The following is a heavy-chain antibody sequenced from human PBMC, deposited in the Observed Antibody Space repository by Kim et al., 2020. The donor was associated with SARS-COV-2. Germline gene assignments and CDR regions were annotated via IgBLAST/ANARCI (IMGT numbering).Heavy chain of an antibody. Sequence: ASVKVSCKGSGYTFSDHYIHWVRQAPGQGLEWMGRMYVDSGGTTYAEKFQGRVVMTRDKSTNTAYMELSSLRSDDTAVYFCARGVVKEGSCSATTCLIGCSWFGPWGQGSLVTVSS. CDR2: MYVDSGGT. CDR1: GYTFSDHY. V-gene: IGHV1-2*06. D-gene: IGHD2-15*01. J-gene: IGHJ5*02. CDR3: ARGVVKEGSCSATTCLIGCSWFGP.